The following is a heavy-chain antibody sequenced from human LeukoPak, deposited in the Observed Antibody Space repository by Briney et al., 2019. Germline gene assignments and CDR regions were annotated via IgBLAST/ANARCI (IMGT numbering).Heavy chain of an antibody. CDR2: ISSSSSYI. V-gene: IGHV3-21*01. Sequence: GGSLRLSCAASGFTFSSYSMNWVRQAPGKGLEWVSPISSSSSYIYYADSVKGRFSISRDNAKSSLYLQMNSLRAEDTAVYYCARPLVYYDSSGYYPLDYWGQGTLVTVSS. CDR1: GFTFSSYS. CDR3: ARPLVYYDSSGYYPLDY. J-gene: IGHJ4*02. D-gene: IGHD3-22*01.